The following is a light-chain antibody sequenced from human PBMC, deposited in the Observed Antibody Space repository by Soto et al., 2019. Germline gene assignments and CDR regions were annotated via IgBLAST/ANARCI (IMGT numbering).Light chain of an antibody. V-gene: IGKV3D-15*01. CDR1: QTVPSR. CDR3: QQRNVWPPIN. Sequence: EIVMTQSPATLSVSPGEGVTLSCRASQTVPSRIAWYQQKPGQAPSLLIYGASTRANGVPDRFGGSRSGTEFTLTINSLEPEDFAVYYCQQRNVWPPINFGQGTRLEIK. CDR2: GAS. J-gene: IGKJ5*01.